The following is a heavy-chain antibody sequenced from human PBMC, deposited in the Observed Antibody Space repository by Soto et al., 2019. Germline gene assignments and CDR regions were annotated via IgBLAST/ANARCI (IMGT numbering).Heavy chain of an antibody. CDR3: ARGLPLSGNFWNGYYYFDS. Sequence: SETLSLTCAVSGLSFIGYDWIWLRQSPGKGLEWIGDINHSGGTNYNPSLKSRVTISGDTSRSQFSLRLSSVTAADTAVYYCARGLPLSGNFWNGYYYFDSWGLATRVNVSA. J-gene: IGHJ4*02. D-gene: IGHD3-3*01. V-gene: IGHV4-34*01. CDR1: GLSFIGYD. CDR2: INHSGGT.